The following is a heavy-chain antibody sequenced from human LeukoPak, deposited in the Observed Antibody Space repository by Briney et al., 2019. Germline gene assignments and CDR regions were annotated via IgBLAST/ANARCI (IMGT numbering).Heavy chain of an antibody. CDR2: IYYSAST. CDR3: ARGPLGASFVDY. Sequence: ASETLSLTCTVSGGSVFSGGYYWSWIRQHPGKGLEWIGYIYYSASTYYKPSLKSRVTISIDTSRAQFSLKLSSVTAADTAVYYCARGPLGASFVDYWGQGTLVTVSS. J-gene: IGHJ4*02. V-gene: IGHV4-31*03. D-gene: IGHD1-26*01. CDR1: GGSVFSGGYY.